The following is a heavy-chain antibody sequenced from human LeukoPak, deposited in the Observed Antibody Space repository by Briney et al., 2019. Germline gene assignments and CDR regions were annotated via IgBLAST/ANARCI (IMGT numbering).Heavy chain of an antibody. CDR3: ARVWQQQLETGDY. V-gene: IGHV3-21*01. Sequence: GGSLRLSCAASGFTFSSYSMNWVRQAPGKGLEWVSSISSSSYIYYADSVKGRFTISRDNAKNSLYLQMNSLRAEDTAVYYCARVWQQQLETGDYWGQGTLVTVSS. CDR2: ISSSSYI. CDR1: GFTFSSYS. J-gene: IGHJ4*02. D-gene: IGHD6-13*01.